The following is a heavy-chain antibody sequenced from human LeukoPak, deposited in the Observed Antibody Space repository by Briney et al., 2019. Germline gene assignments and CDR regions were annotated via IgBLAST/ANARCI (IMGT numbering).Heavy chain of an antibody. J-gene: IGHJ5*02. CDR2: INHSGST. CDR1: GGSISSSSYY. D-gene: IGHD2-2*01. CDR3: ALNIGYCSSTSCYDWWFDP. V-gene: IGHV4-39*07. Sequence: SETLSLTCTVSGGSISSSSYYWGWIRQPPGKGLEWIGSINHSGSTNYNPSLKSRVTISVDTSKNQFSLKLSSVTAADTAVYYCALNIGYCSSTSCYDWWFDPWGQGTLVTVSS.